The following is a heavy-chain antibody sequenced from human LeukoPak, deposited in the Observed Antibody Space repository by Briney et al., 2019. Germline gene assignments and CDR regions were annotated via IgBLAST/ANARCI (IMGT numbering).Heavy chain of an antibody. CDR1: GFTFSSYS. CDR2: ISSSSSHI. D-gene: IGHD3-10*01. V-gene: IGHV3-21*01. CDR3: ARKRTSQVLLWFGESDPYYMDV. J-gene: IGHJ6*03. Sequence: GGSLRLSCAASGFTFSSYSMNWVRQAPGKGLEWVSSISSSSSHIYYADSVKGRFTISRDNAKNSLYLQMNSLRAEDTAVYYCARKRTSQVLLWFGESDPYYMDVWGKGTTVTISS.